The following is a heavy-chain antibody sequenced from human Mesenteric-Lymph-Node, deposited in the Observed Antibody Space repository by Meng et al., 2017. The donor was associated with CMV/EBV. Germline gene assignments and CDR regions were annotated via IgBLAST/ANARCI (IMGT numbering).Heavy chain of an antibody. Sequence: SGGTFSSYAISWVRQAPGQGLEWMGGIIPIFGTANYAQKFQGRVTMTRDTSISTAYMELSSLRSDDTAVYYCARALPNWGYNWFDPWGQGTLVTVSS. V-gene: IGHV1-69*05. CDR1: GGTFSSYA. CDR2: IIPIFGTA. J-gene: IGHJ5*02. D-gene: IGHD7-27*01. CDR3: ARALPNWGYNWFDP.